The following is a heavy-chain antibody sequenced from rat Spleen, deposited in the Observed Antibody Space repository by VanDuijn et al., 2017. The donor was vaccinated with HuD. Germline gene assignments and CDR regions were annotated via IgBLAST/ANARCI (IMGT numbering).Heavy chain of an antibody. CDR3: TTENYWFAY. Sequence: EVQLVESGGGLVQPGRSLTLSCAASGFTFSDYYMAWVRQAPKKGLEWVASISFDGSSTYYRDSVKGRFTISRDNAKSTLYVQMDSLRSEDTATYYCTTENYWFAYWGQGTLVTVSS. CDR1: GFTFSDYY. J-gene: IGHJ3*01. CDR2: ISFDGSST. V-gene: IGHV5-20*01. D-gene: IGHD1-10*01.